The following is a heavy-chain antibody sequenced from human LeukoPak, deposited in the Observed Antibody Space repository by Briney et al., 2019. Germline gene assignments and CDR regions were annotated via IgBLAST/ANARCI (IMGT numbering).Heavy chain of an antibody. D-gene: IGHD4-17*01. J-gene: IGHJ6*03. CDR2: IYYSGST. CDR1: GGSISSYY. V-gene: IGHV4-59*01. Sequence: SETLSLTCTVSGGSISSYYWNWIRQPPGKGLEWIGYIYYSGSTNYNPPLKSRVTISVDTSKNQFSLKLSSVTAADTAVYYCAGGAGRATTPIYYYYYMDVWGKGTTVTVSS. CDR3: AGGAGRATTPIYYYYYMDV.